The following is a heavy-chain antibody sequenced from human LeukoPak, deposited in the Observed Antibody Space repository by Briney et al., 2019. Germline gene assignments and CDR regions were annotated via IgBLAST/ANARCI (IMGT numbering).Heavy chain of an antibody. CDR1: GFIFSSYG. V-gene: IGHV3-30*02. D-gene: IGHD6-19*01. J-gene: IGHJ4*02. CDR3: ARILDSAWGELGY. Sequence: PGGSLRLSCAASGFIFSSYGMHWVRQAPGKGLEGMAFIRSDGSNKYYAGSVKGRFTISRDNSKNTVYLQMNSLRAEDTAVYYCARILDSAWGELGYWGQGTLVTVSS. CDR2: IRSDGSNK.